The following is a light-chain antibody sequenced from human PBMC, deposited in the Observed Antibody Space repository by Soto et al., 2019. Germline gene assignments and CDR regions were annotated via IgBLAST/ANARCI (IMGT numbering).Light chain of an antibody. CDR1: VGIRTW. J-gene: IGKJ5*01. V-gene: IGKV1D-12*01. CDR2: DAS. Sequence: SQVTPYPAPVSASLGDRGIIICLASVGIRTWLSWYLQKPGKAPKLLIYDASSLQSGVPERFSGSGSGTDFTLTISRLQPDDFATYYCQQCTSFLLTFGQGARPEI. CDR3: QQCTSFLLT.